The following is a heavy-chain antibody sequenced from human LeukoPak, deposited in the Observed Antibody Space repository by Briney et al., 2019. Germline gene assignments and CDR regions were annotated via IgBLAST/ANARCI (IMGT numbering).Heavy chain of an antibody. CDR1: GFTFSSYG. D-gene: IGHD7-27*01. CDR2: IRYDGNNE. V-gene: IGHV3-30*02. Sequence: GGPLRLSCAASGFTFSSYGMHWVRQAPGKGLEWVAFIRYDGNNEFYTDSVKGRFTISRDNSKNTLHLQMNSLRAEDTAVYYCAKAPTGAAGYWGQGTLVTVSS. CDR3: AKAPTGAAGY. J-gene: IGHJ4*02.